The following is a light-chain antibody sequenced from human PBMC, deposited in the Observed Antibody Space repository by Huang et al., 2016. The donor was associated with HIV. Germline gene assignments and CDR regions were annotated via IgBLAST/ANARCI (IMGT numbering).Light chain of an antibody. J-gene: IGKJ3*01. V-gene: IGKV3-11*01. CDR2: DAS. Sequence: RTSQSVSTYLAWYQQKPGQAPRLLIYDASNRATGIPARFSGSGSGTDFSLTISSLEPEDFAVYYCQQRTNWPPATFTFGPGTKVDIK. CDR3: QQRTNWPPATFT. CDR1: QSVSTY.